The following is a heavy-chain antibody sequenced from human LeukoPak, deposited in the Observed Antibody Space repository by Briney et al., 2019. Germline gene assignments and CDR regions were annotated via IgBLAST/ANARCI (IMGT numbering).Heavy chain of an antibody. V-gene: IGHV1-18*01. Sequence: ASVKVSCKASGYTFTTYGISWVRQAPGHGLEWMGWISAYNGNTNYAQKLQGRVTMTTDTSTSTAYMDLRSLRSDDTAVYYCARDPTIAVAGPGYWGQGTLVTVSS. J-gene: IGHJ4*02. CDR3: ARDPTIAVAGPGY. D-gene: IGHD6-19*01. CDR1: GYTFTTYG. CDR2: ISAYNGNT.